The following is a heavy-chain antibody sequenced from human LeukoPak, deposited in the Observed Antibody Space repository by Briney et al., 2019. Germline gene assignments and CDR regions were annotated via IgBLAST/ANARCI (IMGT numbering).Heavy chain of an antibody. J-gene: IGHJ6*03. CDR1: GYTFTSYG. CDR2: ISAYNGNT. V-gene: IGHV1-18*01. CDR3: ARVSRDGYNYVYYYYMDV. Sequence: ASVKVSCKAPGYTFTSYGISWVRQAPGQGLEWMGWISAYNGNTNYAQKLQGRVTMTTDTSTSTAYMELRSLRSDDTAVYYCARVSRDGYNYVYYYYMDVWGKGTTVTVSS. D-gene: IGHD5-24*01.